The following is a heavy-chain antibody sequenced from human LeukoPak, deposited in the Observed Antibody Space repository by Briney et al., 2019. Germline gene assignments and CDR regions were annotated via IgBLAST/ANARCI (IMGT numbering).Heavy chain of an antibody. D-gene: IGHD3-3*01. CDR1: GYTFSSYW. V-gene: IGHV5-51*01. CDR3: ARQNDFRLDY. J-gene: IGHJ4*02. CDR2: IYPGDSDT. Sequence: GESLKISCKGSGYTFSSYWVGWVRQMPGKGLEWMGIIYPGDSDTRYSPSLQGQVTISVDTSIGTAYLQWSSLKASDTAIYYCARQNDFRLDYWGQGTLVTVSS.